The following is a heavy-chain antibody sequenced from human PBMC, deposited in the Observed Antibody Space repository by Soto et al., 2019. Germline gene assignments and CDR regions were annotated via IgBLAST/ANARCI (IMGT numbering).Heavy chain of an antibody. CDR3: ARAGDAGCYCSDS. J-gene: IGHJ5*01. V-gene: IGHV3-7*01. CDR1: GFTFNNYW. Sequence: RGSLRLSCAASGFTFNNYWMNWVRQAPGKGLEWVANTKPDGSESDYADSVKGRFTISRDNAKNTLYLQIESLRVEDTAVYYCARAGDAGCYCSDSWGQGALVTVSS. D-gene: IGHD2-15*01. CDR2: TKPDGSES.